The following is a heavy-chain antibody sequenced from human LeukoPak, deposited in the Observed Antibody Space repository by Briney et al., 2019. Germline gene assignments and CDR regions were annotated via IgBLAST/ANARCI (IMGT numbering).Heavy chain of an antibody. D-gene: IGHD3-22*01. J-gene: IGHJ4*02. V-gene: IGHV3-30*02. Sequence: GGSLRLSCAASGFTFSSYWMSWVRQAPGKGLEWVAFIRYDGSNKYYADSVKGRFTISRDNSKNTLYLQMNSLRAEDTAVYYCAKDLNYYYYDSSILDYWGQGTLVTVSS. CDR1: GFTFSSYW. CDR3: AKDLNYYYYDSSILDY. CDR2: IRYDGSNK.